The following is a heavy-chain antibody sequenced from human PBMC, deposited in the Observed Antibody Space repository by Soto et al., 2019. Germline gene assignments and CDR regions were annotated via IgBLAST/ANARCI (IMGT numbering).Heavy chain of an antibody. Sequence: ASVKVSCKASGYTFASYGISWVRQAPGQGLEWMGWISAYNGNTNYAQKLQGRVTMTTDTSTSTAYMELRSLRSDDTAVYYCAREFYYDSSGYYYYFDYWGQGTLVTV. CDR1: GYTFASYG. D-gene: IGHD3-22*01. CDR2: ISAYNGNT. CDR3: AREFYYDSSGYYYYFDY. J-gene: IGHJ4*02. V-gene: IGHV1-18*01.